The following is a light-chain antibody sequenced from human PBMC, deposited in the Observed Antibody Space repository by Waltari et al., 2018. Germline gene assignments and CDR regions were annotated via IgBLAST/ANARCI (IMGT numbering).Light chain of an antibody. CDR3: QQYNNWPLT. J-gene: IGKJ1*01. CDR2: GAS. CDR1: QTVSSN. V-gene: IGKV3-15*01. Sequence: EIVLTQSPAPLSVSPGERANISCRAIQTVSSNLAWYHQKPGQAPRLLIYGASTRATGIPARFSGSGAGVEFTLTISSLQSEDFAVYSCQQYNNWPLTFGQGTKVEIK.